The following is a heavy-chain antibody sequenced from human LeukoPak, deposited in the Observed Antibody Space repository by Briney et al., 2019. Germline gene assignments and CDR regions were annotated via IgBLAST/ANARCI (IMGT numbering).Heavy chain of an antibody. J-gene: IGHJ4*02. D-gene: IGHD6-19*01. CDR1: GFTFSSYS. V-gene: IGHV3-48*01. CDR2: ISSSSSTI. CDR3: ARGWPPFDY. Sequence: GGSLRLSCAASGFTFSSYSMNWARQAPGKGLEWVSYISSSSSTIYYADSVKGRFTISRDNAKNSLHLQMNSLRAEDTAVYYCARGWPPFDYWGQGTLVTVSS.